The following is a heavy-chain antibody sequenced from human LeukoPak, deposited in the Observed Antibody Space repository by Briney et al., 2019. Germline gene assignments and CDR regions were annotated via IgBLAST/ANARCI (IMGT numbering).Heavy chain of an antibody. Sequence: GGSLRLTCAASGFTFSSYAMHWVRQAPGKGLEWVAVISYDGSNKYYADSVKGRFTISRDNSKNTLYLQMNSLRAEDTAVYYCARLSGDLLGDYWGQGTLVTVSS. D-gene: IGHD2-21*02. CDR1: GFTFSSYA. CDR3: ARLSGDLLGDY. CDR2: ISYDGSNK. V-gene: IGHV3-30*04. J-gene: IGHJ4*02.